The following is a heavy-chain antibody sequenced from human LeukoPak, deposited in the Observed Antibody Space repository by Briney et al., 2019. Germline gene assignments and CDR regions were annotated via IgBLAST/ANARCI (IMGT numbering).Heavy chain of an antibody. CDR1: GYTFTMYD. CDR2: MNPNSGNT. CDR3: ARVMVAATVADY. Sequence: GASVTVSCTASGYTFTMYDISWVRQAPGQGAEWVGWMNPNSGNTGYAQKFQGRVTMTKNPSISTAYLELSSLRSEDTGMYYCARVMVAATVADYWGQGTLVTVSS. V-gene: IGHV1-8*01. J-gene: IGHJ4*02. D-gene: IGHD2-15*01.